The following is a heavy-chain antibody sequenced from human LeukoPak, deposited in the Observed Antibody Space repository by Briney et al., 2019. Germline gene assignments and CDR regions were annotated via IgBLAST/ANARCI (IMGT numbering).Heavy chain of an antibody. V-gene: IGHV4-39*07. CDR2: IYYSGST. CDR3: ARAPPHSSSWYVTPEGAFDI. Sequence: PSETLSLTCTVSGGSISSSSYYWGWIRQPPGKGLEWIGSIYYSGSTYYNPSLKSRVTISVDTSKNQFSLKLSSVTAADTAVYYCARAPPHSSSWYVTPEGAFDIWGQGTMVTVSS. CDR1: GGSISSSSYY. J-gene: IGHJ3*02. D-gene: IGHD6-13*01.